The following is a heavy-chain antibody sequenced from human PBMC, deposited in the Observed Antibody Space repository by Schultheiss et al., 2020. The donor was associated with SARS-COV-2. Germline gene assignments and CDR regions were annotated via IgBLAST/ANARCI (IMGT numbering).Heavy chain of an antibody. V-gene: IGHV4-34*01. J-gene: IGHJ4*02. CDR1: GGSFRGYY. CDR2: INHSGST. D-gene: IGHD1-26*01. Sequence: SQTLSLTCAVYGGSFRGYYWSWIRQPPGKGLEWIGEINHSGSTNYNPSLKSRVTMSVDTSKNQFSLKLSSVTAADTAVYYCAGRVGYFDYWGQGTLVTVSS. CDR3: AGRVGYFDY.